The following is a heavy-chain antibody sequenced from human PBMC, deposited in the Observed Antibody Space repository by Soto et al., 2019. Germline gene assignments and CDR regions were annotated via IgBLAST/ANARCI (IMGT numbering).Heavy chain of an antibody. Sequence: QVQLQESGPGLVKPSQTLSLTCTVSGGSISSGGYYWSWIRQHPAKGLEWIGYIYYSGSTYYNPSLKSRVTLSVDTSKNQFSLKLSSVTAADTAVYYCASFSSGWALRVTGPTYYFDYWGQGTLVTVSS. CDR3: ASFSSGWALRVTGPTYYFDY. V-gene: IGHV4-31*03. D-gene: IGHD6-19*01. CDR2: IYYSGST. J-gene: IGHJ4*02. CDR1: GGSISSGGYY.